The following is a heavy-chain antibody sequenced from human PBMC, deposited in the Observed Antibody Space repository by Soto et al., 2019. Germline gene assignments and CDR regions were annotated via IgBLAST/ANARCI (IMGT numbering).Heavy chain of an antibody. Sequence: QLQLQESGPGLVKPSETLSLTCTVSGGSISSSSYYWGWIRQPPGKNLEWIGGIYYSGSTFYNPSLKIRVTISVDTSKNQFSLKLSSVTAADTAAYYCARKPGLAVAGLRSYYFDYWGQGTLVTVSS. CDR3: ARKPGLAVAGLRSYYFDY. CDR2: IYYSGST. V-gene: IGHV4-39*01. CDR1: GGSISSSSYY. J-gene: IGHJ4*02. D-gene: IGHD6-19*01.